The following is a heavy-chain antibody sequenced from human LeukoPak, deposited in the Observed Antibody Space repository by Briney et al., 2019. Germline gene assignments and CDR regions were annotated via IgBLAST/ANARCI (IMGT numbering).Heavy chain of an antibody. CDR2: MNPNSGNT. V-gene: IGHV1-8*02. CDR1: GYTFTGYY. J-gene: IGHJ4*02. Sequence: GASVKVSCKASGYTFTGYYMHWVRQAPGQGLEWMGWMNPNSGNTGYAQKFQGRVTMTRNTSISIAYMELSSLRSEDTAVYYCARVSPDGANPPDYWGQGTLVTVSS. CDR3: ARVSPDGANPPDY. D-gene: IGHD4-17*01.